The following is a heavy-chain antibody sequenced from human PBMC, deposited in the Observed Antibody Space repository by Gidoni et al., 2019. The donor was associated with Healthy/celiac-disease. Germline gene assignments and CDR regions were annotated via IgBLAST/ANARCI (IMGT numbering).Heavy chain of an antibody. CDR1: GGSIRSSSYY. D-gene: IGHD3-22*01. V-gene: IGHV4-39*01. CDR2: IYYSGST. Sequence: QLQLQESVPGLVKPPATLSLTCTVPGGSIRSSSYYWGWIRQPPGKGLEWIGSIYYSGSTYYNPSLKSRVTISVDTSKNQFSLKLSSVTAADTAVYYCATTYYYDSSGYFIPNFDYWGQGTLVTVSS. J-gene: IGHJ4*02. CDR3: ATTYYYDSSGYFIPNFDY.